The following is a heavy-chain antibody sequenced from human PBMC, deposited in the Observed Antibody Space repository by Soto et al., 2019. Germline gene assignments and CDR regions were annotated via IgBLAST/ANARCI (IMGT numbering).Heavy chain of an antibody. CDR3: ARSIAARRAGGY. CDR2: INPNSGGT. J-gene: IGHJ4*02. Sequence: ASVKVSCKASGYTFTGYYMHWVRQAPGQGLEWMGWINPNSGGTNYAQKFQGRVTMTRDTSISTAYTELSRLRSDDTAVYYCARSIAARRAGGYWGQGTLVTVSS. D-gene: IGHD6-6*01. CDR1: GYTFTGYY. V-gene: IGHV1-2*02.